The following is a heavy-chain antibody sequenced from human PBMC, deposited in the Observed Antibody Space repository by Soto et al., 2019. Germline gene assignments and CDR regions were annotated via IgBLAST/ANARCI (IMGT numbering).Heavy chain of an antibody. CDR1: GFTFSRYG. D-gene: IGHD5-18*01. CDR3: AKDIVRYTYGACDY. V-gene: IGHV3-30*18. Sequence: QVHLVESGGAVVQPGKSLRLSCAASGFTFSRYGMYWVRQAPGKGLEWVAAIAYDGSNKYHGDSVKGRFTISRDNSKNTLYLQMNSLRVEDTAVYYCAKDIVRYTYGACDYWGQGALVTVSS. CDR2: IAYDGSNK. J-gene: IGHJ4*02.